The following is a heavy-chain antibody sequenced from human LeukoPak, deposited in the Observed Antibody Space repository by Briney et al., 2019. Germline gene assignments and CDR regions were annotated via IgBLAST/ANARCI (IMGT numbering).Heavy chain of an antibody. Sequence: GGSLRLSCAASGFTFSSYSMNWVRQAPGEGLEWVSSISSSSSYIYYADSVKGRFTISRDNAKNSLYLQMNSLRAEDTAVYYCARTGTDYPNFDYWGQGTLVTVSS. CDR3: ARTGTDYPNFDY. CDR1: GFTFSSYS. V-gene: IGHV3-21*01. CDR2: ISSSSSYI. J-gene: IGHJ4*02. D-gene: IGHD1-7*01.